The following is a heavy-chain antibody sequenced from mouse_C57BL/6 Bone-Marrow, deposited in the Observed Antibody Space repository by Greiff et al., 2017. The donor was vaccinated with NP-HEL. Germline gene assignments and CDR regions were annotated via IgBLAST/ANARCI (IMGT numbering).Heavy chain of an antibody. J-gene: IGHJ2*01. Sequence: EVQRVESGGGLVKPGGSLKLSCAASGFTFSSYTMSWVRQTPEKRLEWVATISGGGGNTYYPDSVKGRFTISRDNAKNTLYLQMSSLRSEDTALYYGARLTGTRFDYWGQGTTLTVSS. CDR3: ARLTGTRFDY. CDR2: ISGGGGNT. V-gene: IGHV5-9*01. D-gene: IGHD4-1*01. CDR1: GFTFSSYT.